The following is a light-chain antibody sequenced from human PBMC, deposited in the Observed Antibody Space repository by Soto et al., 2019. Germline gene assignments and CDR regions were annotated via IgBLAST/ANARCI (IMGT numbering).Light chain of an antibody. CDR3: SSYTTSSTLV. Sequence: QSVLTQPASVSGSPGQSITVSCTGTSSDVGGYKYVSWYQHHPGRAPKLMIYEVNNRPSGVSHRFSGFKSGNTASLTISGLQPEDEADYYCSSYTTSSTLVFGTGTKVTVL. J-gene: IGLJ1*01. CDR1: SSDVGGYKY. CDR2: EVN. V-gene: IGLV2-14*01.